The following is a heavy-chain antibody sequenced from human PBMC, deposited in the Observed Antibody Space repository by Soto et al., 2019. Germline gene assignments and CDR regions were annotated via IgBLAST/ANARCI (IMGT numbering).Heavy chain of an antibody. V-gene: IGHV3-30-3*01. CDR1: GFTFSSYA. CDR2: ISYDGSNK. D-gene: IGHD3-3*01. J-gene: IGHJ6*02. CDR3: ARVHGGGRYYDFWSGYYTPNYYYGMDV. Sequence: GGSLRLSCAASGFTFSSYAMHWVRQAPGKGLEWVAVISYDGSNKYYADSVKGRFTISRENSKNTLYLQMNSLRAEDTAVYYCARVHGGGRYYDFWSGYYTPNYYYGMDVWGQGTTVTVSS.